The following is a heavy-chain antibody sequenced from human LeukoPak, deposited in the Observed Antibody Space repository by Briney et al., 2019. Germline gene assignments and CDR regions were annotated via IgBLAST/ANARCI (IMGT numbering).Heavy chain of an antibody. J-gene: IGHJ4*02. V-gene: IGHV1-69*04. D-gene: IGHD6-6*01. CDR2: IIPILGIA. CDR1: GGTFSSYA. Sequence: ASVKVSCKASGGTFSSYAISWVRQAPGLGLEWMGRIIPILGIANYAQKFRGRVTITADKSTSTAYMELSSLRSEDTAVYYCATYSSSVPGAYWGQGTLVTVSS. CDR3: ATYSSSVPGAY.